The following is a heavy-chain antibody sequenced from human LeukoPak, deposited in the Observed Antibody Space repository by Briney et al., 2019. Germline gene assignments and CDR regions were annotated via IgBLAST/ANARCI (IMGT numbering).Heavy chain of an antibody. J-gene: IGHJ4*02. CDR1: GYTLTSFG. CDR2: ISADNGTT. Sequence: ASVKVSCKASGYTLTSFGISWVRQAPGQGLEWMGWISADNGTTNYAQKLQGRVTLTTDTSTSTAYMELRSLRSDDTAVYYCVRGGPCVYTGNSCPFDIWGQGALVTVSS. D-gene: IGHD2-2*02. CDR3: VRGGPCVYTGNSCPFDI. V-gene: IGHV1-18*01.